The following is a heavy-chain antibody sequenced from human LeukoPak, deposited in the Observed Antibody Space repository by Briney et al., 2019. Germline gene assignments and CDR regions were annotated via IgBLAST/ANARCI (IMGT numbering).Heavy chain of an antibody. V-gene: IGHV3-74*01. J-gene: IGHJ4*02. Sequence: GGSLTLSCPASGFTFSRYWMHWVRQAAGRGRVWVARINSDGSSTSYGGSVKGRFTISRDNAKNTLYLQMNSLRAEDTAVYYCARSGYSSGWYYDYWGQGTLVTVSS. D-gene: IGHD6-19*01. CDR3: ARSGYSSGWYYDY. CDR2: INSDGSST. CDR1: GFTFSRYW.